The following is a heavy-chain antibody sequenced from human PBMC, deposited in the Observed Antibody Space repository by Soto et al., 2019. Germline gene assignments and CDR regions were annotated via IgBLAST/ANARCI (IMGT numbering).Heavy chain of an antibody. Sequence: PSETPSLTCAVSGGSISSGNWWSWVRQPPGKGLEWIGEIYHSGSTNYNPSLKSRVTISVDKSKNQFSLKLSSVTAADTAVYYCARDRYDSSGYVIIDAFDIWGQGTMVTVS. CDR1: GGSISSGNW. D-gene: IGHD3-22*01. J-gene: IGHJ3*02. CDR2: IYHSGST. V-gene: IGHV4-4*02. CDR3: ARDRYDSSGYVIIDAFDI.